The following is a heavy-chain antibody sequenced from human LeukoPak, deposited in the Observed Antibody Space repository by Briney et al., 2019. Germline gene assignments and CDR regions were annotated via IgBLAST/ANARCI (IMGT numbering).Heavy chain of an antibody. D-gene: IGHD1-26*01. CDR3: ARGLIVGAPDY. J-gene: IGHJ4*02. CDR2: IYTSGST. CDR1: GGSSGSYS. Sequence: SETLSLTCTVSGGSSGSYSWSWIRQPAGKGLEWIGHIYTSGSTNYNPSLKSRVTISVDTSKNQFSLKLSSVTAADTAVYYCARGLIVGAPDYWGQGTLVTVSS. V-gene: IGHV4-4*07.